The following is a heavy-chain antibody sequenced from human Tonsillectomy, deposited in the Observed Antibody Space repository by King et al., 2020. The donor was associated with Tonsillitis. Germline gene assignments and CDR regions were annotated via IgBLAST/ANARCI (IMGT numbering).Heavy chain of an antibody. Sequence: QLQESGPGLVKPSETLSLSCTVSGGSITSSSYYWGWIRQPPGKGLEWIGSIYYSGSTHYNPSLKSRVTIPVDTSKNQFYLKLSSWTAADTAVYYCARHPPQYYYDSSGYFTFDYWGQGTLVTVSS. CDR1: GGSITSSSYY. CDR3: ARHPPQYYYDSSGYFTFDY. CDR2: IYYSGST. D-gene: IGHD3-22*01. V-gene: IGHV4-39*01. J-gene: IGHJ4*02.